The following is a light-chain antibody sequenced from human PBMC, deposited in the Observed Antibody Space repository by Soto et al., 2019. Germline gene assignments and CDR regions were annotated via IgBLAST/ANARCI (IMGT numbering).Light chain of an antibody. CDR1: SSNIGSNT. CDR2: SNN. Sequence: QPVLAQPPSASGTPGQRITISCSGSSSNIGSNTVTWYQQLPGTAPKLLIYSNNQRPSGVPDRISGSKSGTSASLAISGLQSEDEADYYCAAWDDSLNGYVFGTGTKVTVL. CDR3: AAWDDSLNGYV. J-gene: IGLJ1*01. V-gene: IGLV1-44*01.